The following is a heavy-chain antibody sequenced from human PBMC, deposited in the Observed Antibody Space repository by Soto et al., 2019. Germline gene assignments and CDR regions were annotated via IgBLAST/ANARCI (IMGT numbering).Heavy chain of an antibody. J-gene: IGHJ4*02. V-gene: IGHV3-7*01. D-gene: IGHD1-26*01. CDR3: ARETRGYSGSPNRFSRFDY. Sequence: ETLSLTCTVSGGSISTRSSYWGWVRQAPGKGLEWVANIKQDGSEKYYVDSVKGRFTISRDNAKNSLYLQMNSLRAEDTAVYYCARETRGYSGSPNRFSRFDYWGQGTLVTVSS. CDR1: GGSISTRSSY. CDR2: IKQDGSEK.